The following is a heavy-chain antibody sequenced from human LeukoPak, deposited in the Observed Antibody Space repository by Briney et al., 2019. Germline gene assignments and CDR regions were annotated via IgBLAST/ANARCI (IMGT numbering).Heavy chain of an antibody. Sequence: TLSLTCAVSGGSISSGGYSWSWIRQPPGKGLEWIGYIYHSGSTYYNPSLKSRVTISVDRSKNQFSLKLSSVTAAGTAVYYCAGAYGNWFDPWGQGTLVTVSS. J-gene: IGHJ5*02. V-gene: IGHV4-30-2*01. CDR2: IYHSGST. CDR1: GGSISSGGYS. D-gene: IGHD3-16*01. CDR3: AGAYGNWFDP.